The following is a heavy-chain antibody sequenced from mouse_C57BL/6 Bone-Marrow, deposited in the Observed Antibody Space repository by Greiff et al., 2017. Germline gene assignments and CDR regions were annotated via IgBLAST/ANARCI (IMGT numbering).Heavy chain of an antibody. V-gene: IGHV1-15*01. CDR2: IDPETGGT. Sequence: QVQLQQSGAELVRPGASVTLSCKASGYTFTDYEMHWVKQTPVHGLEWIGAIDPETGGTAYTQKFKGKAILTADKSSSTAYMELRSLTSEDSAVYYCTRSPYYYGSIYYARDYWGQGTSVTVSS. D-gene: IGHD1-1*01. CDR3: TRSPYYYGSIYYARDY. CDR1: GYTFTDYE. J-gene: IGHJ4*01.